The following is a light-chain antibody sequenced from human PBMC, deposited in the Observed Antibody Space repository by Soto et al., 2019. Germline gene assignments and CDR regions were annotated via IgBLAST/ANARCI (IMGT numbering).Light chain of an antibody. J-gene: IGKJ2*01. CDR3: QQYGSSPHT. Sequence: EIVLTQSPGTLSLSPGERATLSCRASQSVSSSYLAWYQHKPGQAPRLLIYGASSRATGIPDRFSGSGSGTDFTLTISRLEPEEFAVYCCQQYGSSPHTFGQGTKLEIK. CDR1: QSVSSSY. V-gene: IGKV3-20*01. CDR2: GAS.